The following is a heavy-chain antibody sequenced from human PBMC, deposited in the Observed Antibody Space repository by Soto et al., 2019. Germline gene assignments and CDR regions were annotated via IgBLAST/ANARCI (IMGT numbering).Heavy chain of an antibody. CDR2: IHSDVTT. D-gene: IGHD5-12*01. J-gene: IGHJ5*02. CDR1: GFSVSSNS. Sequence: LRLSCAASGFSVSSNSMSWVRQAPGKGLEWVSVIHSDVTTYYADSVKGRFIISRDNSKDTLYLQMNRLRAEDTAVYYCARELSGSWYNWFDPWGQGTLVTVSS. CDR3: ARELSGSWYNWFDP. V-gene: IGHV3-53*01.